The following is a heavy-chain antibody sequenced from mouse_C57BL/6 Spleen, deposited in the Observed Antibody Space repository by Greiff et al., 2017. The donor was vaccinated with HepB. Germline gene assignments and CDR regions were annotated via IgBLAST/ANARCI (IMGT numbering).Heavy chain of an antibody. CDR2: IWTGGGT. CDR1: GFSLTSYA. J-gene: IGHJ3*01. CDR3: ARNSWDGYYVAFAY. D-gene: IGHD2-3*01. Sequence: VQLQESGPGLVAPSQSLSITCTVSGFSLTSYAISWVRQPPGKGLEWLGVIWTGGGTNYNSALKSRLSISKDNSKSQVFLKMNSLQTDDTARYYCARNSWDGYYVAFAYWGQGTLVTVSA. V-gene: IGHV2-9-1*01.